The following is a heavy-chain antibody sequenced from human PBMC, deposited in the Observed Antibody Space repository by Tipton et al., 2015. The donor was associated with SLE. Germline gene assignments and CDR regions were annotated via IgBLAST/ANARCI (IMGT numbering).Heavy chain of an antibody. V-gene: IGHV4-4*09. J-gene: IGHJ3*02. CDR2: IYTSGST. CDR3: ARPGGQWLNDAFDI. D-gene: IGHD6-19*01. Sequence: LRLSCTVSGGSISSYYWSWIRQPPGKGLEWIGYIYTSGSTNYNPSLKSRVTISVDTSKNQFSLKLSSVTAADTAVYYCARPGGQWLNDAFDIWGQGTMVTVSS. CDR1: GGSISSYY.